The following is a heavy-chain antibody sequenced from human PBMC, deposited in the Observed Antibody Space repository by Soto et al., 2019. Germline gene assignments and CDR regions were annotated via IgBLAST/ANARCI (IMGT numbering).Heavy chain of an antibody. J-gene: IGHJ6*04. CDR1: GGTFSSYA. V-gene: IGHV1-69*06. CDR3: ARDPDIVATLPLIASNNYYYYGMDV. D-gene: IGHD5-12*01. Sequence: ASVKVSCKASGGTFSSYAISWVRQAPGQGLEWMGGIIPIFGTANYAQKFQGRVTITADKSTSTAYMELSSLRSEDTAVYYCARDPDIVATLPLIASNNYYYYGMDVWGEGTTVTVSS. CDR2: IIPIFGTA.